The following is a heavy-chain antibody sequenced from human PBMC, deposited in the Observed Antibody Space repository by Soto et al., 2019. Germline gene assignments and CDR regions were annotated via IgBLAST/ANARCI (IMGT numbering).Heavy chain of an antibody. J-gene: IGHJ4*02. D-gene: IGHD2-8*01. CDR2: INTDGSIT. V-gene: IGHV3-74*01. Sequence: EVQLVESGGGLLQPGGSLRLSCAASGLIFSNYKMHWVRQAPGQGLVWVSRINTDGSITDYSDSVKGRFTVSRDNAKNSMYLQMTSLTADDTAVYYCARDTNGLHYWGQGTLVTVSS. CDR3: ARDTNGLHY. CDR1: GLIFSNYK.